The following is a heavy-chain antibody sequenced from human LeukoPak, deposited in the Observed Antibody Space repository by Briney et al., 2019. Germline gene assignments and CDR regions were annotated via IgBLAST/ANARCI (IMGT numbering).Heavy chain of an antibody. J-gene: IGHJ4*02. CDR3: ARENWVFDY. Sequence: SETLSLTCVVSGYSISSGYHWGWIRPPPGNGLEWIGSVYRSGTTYYDPSPKSRVTISVDTSNNQISLKVRSVTAADTAMYYCARENWVFDYWGQGILVTVSS. CDR2: VYRSGTT. CDR1: GYSISSGYH. V-gene: IGHV4-38-2*02. D-gene: IGHD7-27*01.